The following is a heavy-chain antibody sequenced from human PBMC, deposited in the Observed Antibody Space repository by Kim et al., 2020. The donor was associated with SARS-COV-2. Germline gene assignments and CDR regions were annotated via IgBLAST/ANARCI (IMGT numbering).Heavy chain of an antibody. CDR1: GFSFGSSW. V-gene: IGHV3-7*03. Sequence: GGSLRLSCVASGFSFGSSWMNWARQAPGKGLEWVANINPDGFIQNYADSVKGRFTVFRDNAKNSLYLQIDGLRVEDTAFYYCAKWGNDGSGWELGFWGQG. CDR2: INPDGFIQ. CDR3: AKWGNDGSGWELGF. D-gene: IGHD3-22*01. J-gene: IGHJ1*01.